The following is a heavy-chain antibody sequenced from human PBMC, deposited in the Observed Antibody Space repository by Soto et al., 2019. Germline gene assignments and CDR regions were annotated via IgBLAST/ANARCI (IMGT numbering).Heavy chain of an antibody. CDR3: ATAIAATGPADS. CDR2: IGGYNGNT. J-gene: IGHJ4*02. CDR1: GYTFSNNG. D-gene: IGHD6-13*01. Sequence: VQSGGEVKKPGASVKVSCKASGYTFSNNGFTWVRQAPGQGLEWMGWIGGYNGNTNYAPKFQGRVTMTAATSTSTAHMELRGLRSDDTAVYYCATAIAATGPADSWGQGTLVTVSS. V-gene: IGHV1-18*01.